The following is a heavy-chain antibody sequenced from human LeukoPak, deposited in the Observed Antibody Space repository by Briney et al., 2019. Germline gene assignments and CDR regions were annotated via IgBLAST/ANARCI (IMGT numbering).Heavy chain of an antibody. CDR3: GRDLGGRGGA. CDR2: TNTDGTIT. V-gene: IGHV3-74*01. J-gene: IGHJ5*02. CDR1: GFTFSSYW. D-gene: IGHD2-15*01. Sequence: GGSVRLSCVASGFTFSSYWMHWVRQGPGTGLVWVSRTNTDGTITNYADSVEGRFTLSRHNAKDTLYLQMNSLRAEDTAVYYCGRDLGGRGGAWGQGTLVTVSS.